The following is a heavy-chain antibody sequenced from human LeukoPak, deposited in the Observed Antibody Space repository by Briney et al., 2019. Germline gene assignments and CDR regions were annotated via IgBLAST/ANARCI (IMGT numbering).Heavy chain of an antibody. J-gene: IGHJ4*02. CDR2: IYYSGGT. V-gene: IGHV4-39*01. CDR1: GGSISSSSYY. CDR3: ARQGLLIRTNYFDY. D-gene: IGHD2-15*01. Sequence: ASETLSLTCTVSGGSISSSSYYWGWIRQPPGKGLEWIGSIYYSGGTYYNPSLKSRVTISVDTSKNQFSLKLSSVTAADTAVYYCARQGLLIRTNYFDYWGQGTLVTVSS.